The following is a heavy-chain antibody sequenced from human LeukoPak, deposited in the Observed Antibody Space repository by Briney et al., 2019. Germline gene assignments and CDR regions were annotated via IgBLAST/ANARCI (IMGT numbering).Heavy chain of an antibody. CDR1: GFTFGSYA. Sequence: PGGSLRLSCAASGFTFGSYAMSWVRQAPGKGLVWVSAISGSGSNTYYTDSVKGRFTISRDNPMNTMYLQMNSLRAEDTAIYFCAKEGVIRGVTAVHFDYWGQGTLVTVSS. V-gene: IGHV3-23*01. CDR2: ISGSGSNT. J-gene: IGHJ4*02. CDR3: AKEGVIRGVTAVHFDY. D-gene: IGHD3-10*01.